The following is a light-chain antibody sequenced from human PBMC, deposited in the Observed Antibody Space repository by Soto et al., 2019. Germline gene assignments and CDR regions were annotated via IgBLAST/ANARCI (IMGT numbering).Light chain of an antibody. CDR1: QDIRTE. CDR2: ATS. Sequence: AIQMTQSPSSLSASVGDRVTITCRASQDIRTELGWYQQKPGKAPKLLIYATSSLQSGVPSRFSGSGSGTEFTLTISRLQPEDFAIYYCLQDSSYPRTFGQGTRVEIK. J-gene: IGKJ1*01. V-gene: IGKV1-6*01. CDR3: LQDSSYPRT.